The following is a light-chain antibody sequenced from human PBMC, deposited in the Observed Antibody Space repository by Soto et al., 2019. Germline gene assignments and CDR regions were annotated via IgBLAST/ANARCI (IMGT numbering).Light chain of an antibody. CDR2: NNN. V-gene: IGLV1-44*01. Sequence: HSVLTQPPSASGTPGQRVTISCSGSSSNIGSNTVNLYQQLPGTAPKLLIYNNNQRPSGVPDRFSGSKSGTSASLAISGLQSEDEADYYCAAWDDSLNGLVFGTGTKVTVL. CDR3: AAWDDSLNGLV. J-gene: IGLJ1*01. CDR1: SSNIGSNT.